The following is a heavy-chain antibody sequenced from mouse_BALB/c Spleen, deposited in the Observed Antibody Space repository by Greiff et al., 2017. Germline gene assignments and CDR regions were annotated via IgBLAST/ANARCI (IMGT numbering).Heavy chain of an antibody. V-gene: IGHV5-17*02. Sequence: EVQGVESGGGLVQPGGSRKLSCAASGFTFSSFGMHWVRQAPEKGLEWVAYISSGSSTIYYADTVKGRFTISRDNPKNTLFLQMTSLRSEDTAMYYCARSSDGYYVPYAMDYWGQGTSVTVSS. D-gene: IGHD2-3*01. CDR1: GFTFSSFG. J-gene: IGHJ4*01. CDR2: ISSGSSTI. CDR3: ARSSDGYYVPYAMDY.